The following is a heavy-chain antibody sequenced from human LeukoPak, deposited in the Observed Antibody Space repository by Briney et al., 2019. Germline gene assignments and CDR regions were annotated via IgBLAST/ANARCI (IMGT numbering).Heavy chain of an antibody. J-gene: IGHJ6*03. CDR3: ARVNDGDRYYYYYYYMDV. Sequence: SETLSLTCAVYGGSFSGYYWSWIRQPPGKGLEWIGEINHSGSTNYNPSLKSRVTISVDTSKNQFSLKLSSVTAADTAVYYCARVNDGDRYYYYYYYMDVWGKGTTVTVSS. V-gene: IGHV4-34*01. CDR1: GGSFSGYY. D-gene: IGHD2-21*02. CDR2: INHSGST.